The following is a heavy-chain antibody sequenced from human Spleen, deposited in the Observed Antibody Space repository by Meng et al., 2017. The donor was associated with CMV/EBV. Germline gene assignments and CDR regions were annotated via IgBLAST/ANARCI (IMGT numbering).Heavy chain of an antibody. D-gene: IGHD6-19*01. CDR2: IWYDGNND. CDR1: GFTFSDYG. CDR3: AKGGEVAGITFFDY. J-gene: IGHJ4*02. V-gene: IGHV3-33*06. Sequence: GESLKISCAASGFTFSDYGMHWVRQAPGKGLEWVSVIWYDGNNDYYAESVKGRFTISRDNSKNTLSLQMNSLRAEDTSVYYCAKGGEVAGITFFDYWGQGTLVTVSS.